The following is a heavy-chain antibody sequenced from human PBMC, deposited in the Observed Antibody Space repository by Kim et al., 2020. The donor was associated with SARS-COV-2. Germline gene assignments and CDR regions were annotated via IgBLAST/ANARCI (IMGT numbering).Heavy chain of an antibody. D-gene: IGHD5-18*01. J-gene: IGHJ3*02. CDR3: ARVTRGAFGI. CDR2: YM. V-gene: IGHV3-21*01. Sequence: YMSYAPSVKGRLTISRDNAKSAQYLQMTRRRAEDTAVYYCARVTRGAFGIWGHGTMVTVSS.